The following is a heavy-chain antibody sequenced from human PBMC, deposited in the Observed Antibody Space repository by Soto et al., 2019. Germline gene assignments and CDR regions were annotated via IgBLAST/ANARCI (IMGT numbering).Heavy chain of an antibody. CDR1: GFTFSNYA. J-gene: IGHJ4*02. D-gene: IGHD3-22*01. CDR2: RSGSGSST. Sequence: PXGSLRLCCAASGFTFSNYAMIWVRQAPGKGLEWISARSGSGSSTYYADSVKGRFTISRDNSKNTLYLQMSSLRAEDKAVYYCAKAGDSSGYYYSVYFDYWGQGALVTVSS. V-gene: IGHV3-23*01. CDR3: AKAGDSSGYYYSVYFDY.